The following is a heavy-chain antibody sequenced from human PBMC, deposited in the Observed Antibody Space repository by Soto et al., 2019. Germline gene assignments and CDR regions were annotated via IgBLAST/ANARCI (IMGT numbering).Heavy chain of an antibody. Sequence: VQLVESGGGVVQPGRSLRLSCAASGFTFSSSGLHWVRQAPGKGLEWVALIWYDGSNKYYADSVKGRFTISRDNSKNTMYLHMNSLRAEDTAVYYCTRDRGNIAVGVPYYFDYWGQGTLVTVSS. D-gene: IGHD6-19*01. V-gene: IGHV3-33*01. CDR3: TRDRGNIAVGVPYYFDY. J-gene: IGHJ4*02. CDR1: GFTFSSSG. CDR2: IWYDGSNK.